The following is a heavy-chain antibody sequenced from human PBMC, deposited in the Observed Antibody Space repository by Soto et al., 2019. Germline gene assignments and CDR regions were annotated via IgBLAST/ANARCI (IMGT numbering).Heavy chain of an antibody. CDR2: IYATGTT. Sequence: SATLSLTCTVSGATISGFYWSWIRTSAGKGLEWIGRIYATGTTDYNPSLKSRVMMSVDTSTKQCSLKLRSVTAADTAVYYCGTEVTQTFPDWFDPTDQG. J-gene: IGHJ5*02. CDR1: GATISGFY. D-gene: IGHD4-17*01. V-gene: IGHV4-4*07. CDR3: GTEVTQTFPDWFDP.